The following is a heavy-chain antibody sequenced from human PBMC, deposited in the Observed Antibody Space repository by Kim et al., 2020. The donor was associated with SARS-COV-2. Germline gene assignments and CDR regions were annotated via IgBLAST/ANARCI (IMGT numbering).Heavy chain of an antibody. Sequence: ASVKVSCKASGYTFTGYYMHWVRQAPGQGLEWMGWINPNSGGTNYAQKFQGRVTMTRDTSISTAYMELSRLRSDDTAVYYCAREKPLRYLTNSSGYQPHDYWGQGTLVTVSS. CDR1: GYTFTGYY. J-gene: IGHJ4*02. V-gene: IGHV1-2*02. CDR2: INPNSGGT. CDR3: AREKPLRYLTNSSGYQPHDY. D-gene: IGHD3-22*01.